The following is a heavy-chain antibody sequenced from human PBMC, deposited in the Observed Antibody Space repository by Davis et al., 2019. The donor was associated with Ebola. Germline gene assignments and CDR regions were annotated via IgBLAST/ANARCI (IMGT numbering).Heavy chain of an antibody. CDR2: IYYSGNT. Sequence: MPSETLSLTCTVSGGSISSGDYYWSWIRQPPGKGLEWIGYIYYSGNTYYKSSLKSRVTISVDTSKNQFSPKLSSVTAADTAVYYCARVSAAAIITRYWHFDLWGRGTLVTVSS. CDR3: ARVSAAAIITRYWHFDL. D-gene: IGHD2-2*02. CDR1: GGSISSGDYY. V-gene: IGHV4-30-4*01. J-gene: IGHJ2*01.